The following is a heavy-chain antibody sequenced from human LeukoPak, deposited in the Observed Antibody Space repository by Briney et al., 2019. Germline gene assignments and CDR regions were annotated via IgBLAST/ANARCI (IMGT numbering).Heavy chain of an antibody. Sequence: GGSLRLSCAASEFTFSSYAMSWVRQAPGKGLEWVSTISGSDGSTYYADSVKGRFTISRDNSKNTLYLQMNSLRAEDTAVYYCARLYGGYGDYYFDYWGQGTLVTVSS. CDR1: EFTFSSYA. CDR2: ISGSDGST. J-gene: IGHJ4*02. D-gene: IGHD4-17*01. V-gene: IGHV3-23*01. CDR3: ARLYGGYGDYYFDY.